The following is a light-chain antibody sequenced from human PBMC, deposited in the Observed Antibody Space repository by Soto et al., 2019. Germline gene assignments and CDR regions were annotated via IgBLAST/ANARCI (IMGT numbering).Light chain of an antibody. V-gene: IGKV3-20*01. CDR2: GAS. CDR3: QQYGSSPST. Sequence: EIVMTQSPATLSVSPGERATLSCRASHSVSSTYLAWYQQNRGQAPRLLIYGASSRATGIPDRFSGSGSGTDFTLTISRLEPEDFAVYYCQQYGSSPSTFGQGTRLEIK. CDR1: HSVSSTY. J-gene: IGKJ5*01.